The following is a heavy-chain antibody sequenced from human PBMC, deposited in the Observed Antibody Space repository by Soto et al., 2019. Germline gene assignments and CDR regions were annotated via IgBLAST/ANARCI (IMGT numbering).Heavy chain of an antibody. J-gene: IGHJ4*02. CDR1: GGSISSYF. D-gene: IGHD3-10*01. V-gene: IGHV4-59*01. CDR3: ARAKMRFGELLGSYYFDS. Sequence: QVQLQESGPGLVKPSETLSLTCTVSGGSISSYFWSWIRQPPGKGLEWIGYIYYSGSTSYNPSLKGRVTISVDTSKHQFSLTLISVTAADTAVYYCARAKMRFGELLGSYYFDSWGKGTLVTVSS. CDR2: IYYSGST.